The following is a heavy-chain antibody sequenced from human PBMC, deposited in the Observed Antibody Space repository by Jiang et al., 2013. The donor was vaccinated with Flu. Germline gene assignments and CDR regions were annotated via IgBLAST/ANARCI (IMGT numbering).Heavy chain of an antibody. CDR3: AKDALNLVRGLLVYLIDS. CDR1: GFNFSTHA. V-gene: IGHV3-30*18. D-gene: IGHD3-10*01. Sequence: QLLESGAGVVQTGKSLRLSCSASGFNFSTHAMHWVRQAPGRGLEWVAVLSSDGRTESYSHSVKGRFTVSRDNSGDTLYLQMNSLRPEDTAVYYCAKDALNLVRGLLVYLIDSWGQGALVSVSS. J-gene: IGHJ4*02. CDR2: LSSDGRTE.